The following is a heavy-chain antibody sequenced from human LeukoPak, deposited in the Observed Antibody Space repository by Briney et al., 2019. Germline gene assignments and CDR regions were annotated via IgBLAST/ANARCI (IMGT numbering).Heavy chain of an antibody. CDR1: GGSFSGYY. CDR3: ARFTFYFDSSGRATPNSPDY. Sequence: SETLSLTCAVYGGSFSGYYWSWIRQPPGKGLEWIGEINHSGSTYYNPSLKSRVTISVDTSKNQFSLKLTSVTAADTAVFYCARFTFYFDSSGRATPNSPDYWGQGTLVTVSS. CDR2: INHSGST. J-gene: IGHJ4*02. V-gene: IGHV4-34*01. D-gene: IGHD3-22*01.